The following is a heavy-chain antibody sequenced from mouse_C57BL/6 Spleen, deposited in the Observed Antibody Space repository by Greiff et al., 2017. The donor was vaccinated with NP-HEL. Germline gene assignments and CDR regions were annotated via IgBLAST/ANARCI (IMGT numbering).Heavy chain of an antibody. CDR2: IDPSDSYT. V-gene: IGHV1-50*01. CDR3: ARSLRGRFAY. D-gene: IGHD1-1*01. Sequence: QVQLQQSGAELVKPGASVKLSCKASGYTFTSYWMQWVKQRPGQGLEWIGEIDPSDSYTNYNQKFKGKATLTVDTSSSTANMQLSSLTSEDSAFYYCARSLRGRFAYWGQGTLVTVSA. CDR1: GYTFTSYW. J-gene: IGHJ3*01.